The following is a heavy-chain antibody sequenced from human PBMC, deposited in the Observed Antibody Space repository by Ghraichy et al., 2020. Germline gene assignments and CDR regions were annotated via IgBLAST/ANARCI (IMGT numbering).Heavy chain of an antibody. V-gene: IGHV3-7*01. CDR1: GFTFSSYW. D-gene: IGHD1-26*01. Sequence: GGSLRLSCAASGFTFSSYWMSWVRQATGKGLEWVANIKEDGSEKHYVDSVKGRFTISRDNAKNSLYLQMDSLRAEDTAVYYCARDKVVGATRFDYWGQGPLVTVSS. CDR2: IKEDGSEK. J-gene: IGHJ4*02. CDR3: ARDKVVGATRFDY.